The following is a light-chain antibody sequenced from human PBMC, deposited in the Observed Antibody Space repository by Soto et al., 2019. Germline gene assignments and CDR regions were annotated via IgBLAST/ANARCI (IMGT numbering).Light chain of an antibody. V-gene: IGLV6-57*03. J-gene: IGLJ1*01. CDR1: GGSIASGY. Sequence: NFMLTQPHSVSESTGKTVTISCTRSGGSIASGYVQWYRQRPGSAPTTVIYEDNQRPSGVPDRFSGSIDSSSNSASLPISGLQTEDEADYYCQSYHSSYPYVFGTGTTLTVL. CDR3: QSYHSSYPYV. CDR2: EDN.